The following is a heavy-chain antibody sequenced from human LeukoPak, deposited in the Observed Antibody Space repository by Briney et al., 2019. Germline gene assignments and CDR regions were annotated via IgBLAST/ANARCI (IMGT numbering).Heavy chain of an antibody. CDR3: ARHIPYSSLRFDP. D-gene: IGHD6-6*01. CDR2: IYYSWST. Sequence: PSETLSLTCTVSGGSISSYYWSWIRQPPGKGLDWIWYIYYSWSTNYNPSLNIRVTISVDTSKNQFSLKLSSVTAADTAVYYCARHIPYSSLRFDPWGQGTLVTVSS. CDR1: GGSISSYY. V-gene: IGHV4-59*08. J-gene: IGHJ5*02.